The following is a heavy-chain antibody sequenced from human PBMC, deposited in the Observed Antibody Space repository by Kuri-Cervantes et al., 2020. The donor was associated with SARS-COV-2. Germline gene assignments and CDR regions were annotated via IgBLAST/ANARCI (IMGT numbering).Heavy chain of an antibody. J-gene: IGHJ5*02. CDR2: IYYSGST. V-gene: IGHV4-39*01. CDR1: GGSISSSSYY. Sequence: SETRSLTCTVSGGSISSSSYYWGWIRQPPGKGLEWTGSIYYSGSTYSNPSLKSRVTISVDTSKNQFSLKLSSVTAADTAVYYCVKGGARITNSGVVIANWFDPCGQ. D-gene: IGHD3-3*01. CDR3: VKGGARITNSGVVIANWFDP.